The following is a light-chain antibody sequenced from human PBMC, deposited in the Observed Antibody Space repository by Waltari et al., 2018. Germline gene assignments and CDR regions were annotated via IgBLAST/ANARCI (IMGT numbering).Light chain of an antibody. CDR2: QDS. CDR3: QAWDSSTFDVV. Sequence: SYELTQPPSVSVSPGQTASITCSGDTLGDKYACWYQQKPGQSPVLVIYQDSKRPSGIPERFSGSNAGNTATLTISGTQAMDEADYYCQAWDSSTFDVVFGGGTKLTVL. CDR1: TLGDKY. J-gene: IGLJ2*01. V-gene: IGLV3-1*01.